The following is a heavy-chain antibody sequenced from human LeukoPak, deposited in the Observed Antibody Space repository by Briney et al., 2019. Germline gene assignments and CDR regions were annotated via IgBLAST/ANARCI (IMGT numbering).Heavy chain of an antibody. CDR2: VYFDGDT. D-gene: IGHD6-6*01. Sequence: SETLSLTCTVSGDSIHSVYYFWGWIRQPPGKGLEWIGSVYFDGDTSYSPSLKSRVIISVDTSKNQFSLNLTSVTAADTALYYCARHRKSARNYLYYYMDVWGKGTTVTVSS. CDR3: ARHRKSARNYLYYYMDV. V-gene: IGHV4-39*01. J-gene: IGHJ6*03. CDR1: GDSIHSVYYF.